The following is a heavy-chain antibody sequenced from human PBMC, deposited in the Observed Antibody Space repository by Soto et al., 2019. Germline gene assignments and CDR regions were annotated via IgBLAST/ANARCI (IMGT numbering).Heavy chain of an antibody. CDR1: GFTFSSYW. Sequence: GGSLRLSCAASGFTFSSYWMHWVRQAPGKGLVWVSRINSDGSSTSYADPVKGRFTISRDNAKNTLYLQMNSLRAEDTAVYYCARTRPWTGDRSDYWGQGTLVTVSS. CDR2: INSDGSST. CDR3: ARTRPWTGDRSDY. J-gene: IGHJ4*02. D-gene: IGHD7-27*01. V-gene: IGHV3-74*01.